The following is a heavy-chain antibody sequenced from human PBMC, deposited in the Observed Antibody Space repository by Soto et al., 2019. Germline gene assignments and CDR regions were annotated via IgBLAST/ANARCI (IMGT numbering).Heavy chain of an antibody. CDR1: GFTFDGYA. CDR3: AKGYASSSGLADY. V-gene: IGHV3-9*01. Sequence: EVQLVESGGGLVQPGRSLRLSCAASGFTFDGYAMPWVRQAPGKGLEWVSGISWNSNSIAYADSVKGRFTISRDNAKNSLYLQINTLRAEDTALYYCAKGYASSSGLADYWGRGTLVTVSS. J-gene: IGHJ4*02. CDR2: ISWNSNSI. D-gene: IGHD6-6*01.